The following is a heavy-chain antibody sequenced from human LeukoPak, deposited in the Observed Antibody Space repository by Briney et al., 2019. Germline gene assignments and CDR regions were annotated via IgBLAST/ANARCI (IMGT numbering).Heavy chain of an antibody. Sequence: PGGSTRLSCAASGLTFSSYAMSWVRQAPGKGLEWVSTIGDSTVRAYSADSVKGRFTISRDNSKNTLYLQMNSLRAEDTAVYFCAKTPSHLNSPKFFDYWGQGTLVTDSS. CDR2: IGDSTVRA. D-gene: IGHD1-1*01. J-gene: IGHJ4*02. V-gene: IGHV3-23*01. CDR3: AKTPSHLNSPKFFDY. CDR1: GLTFSSYA.